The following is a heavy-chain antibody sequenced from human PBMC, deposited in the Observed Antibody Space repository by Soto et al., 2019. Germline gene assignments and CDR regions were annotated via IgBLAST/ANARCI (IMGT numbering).Heavy chain of an antibody. J-gene: IGHJ6*02. V-gene: IGHV3-33*01. D-gene: IGHD6-6*01. CDR1: GFTFSSYG. Sequence: GGSLRLSCAASGFTFSSYGMHWVRQAPGKGLEWVAVIWYDGSNKYYADSVKGRFTISRDNSKNTLYLQMNSLRAEDTAVYYCARDHGSSSPYYYYYGMDVWGQGTTVTVSS. CDR3: ARDHGSSSPYYYYYGMDV. CDR2: IWYDGSNK.